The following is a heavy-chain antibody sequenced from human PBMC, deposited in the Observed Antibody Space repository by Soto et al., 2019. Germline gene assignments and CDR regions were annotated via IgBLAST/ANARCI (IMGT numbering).Heavy chain of an antibody. CDR1: GFTFRNYN. CDR3: ARDIASPGGDYFDS. V-gene: IGHV3-21*06. Sequence: EVQLVESGGGLVKAGGSLRLFCPASGFTFRNYNMNWVRQAPGKGLEWVSSISTGGAYMFYADSVKGRFTISRDNAQNSLFLQIDSPRADDSAVYYCARDIASPGGDYFDSWGQGTLVTVSS. J-gene: IGHJ4*02. CDR2: ISTGGAYM. D-gene: IGHD2-21*01.